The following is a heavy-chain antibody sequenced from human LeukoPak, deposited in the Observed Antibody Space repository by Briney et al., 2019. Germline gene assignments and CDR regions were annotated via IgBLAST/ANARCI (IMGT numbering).Heavy chain of an antibody. J-gene: IGHJ4*02. V-gene: IGHV3-30*03. CDR3: VSGTCGGSCYILDY. CDR2: ISNDGSSR. Sequence: GGSLRLSCEASEFTFSNYGMHWVRQAPGKGLEWLSVISNDGSSRQYRDSVKGRFTVSRDNSKNTLYLQMNSLRAEDTAVYYCVSGTCGGSCYILDYWGQGTLVTVSS. D-gene: IGHD2-15*01. CDR1: EFTFSNYG.